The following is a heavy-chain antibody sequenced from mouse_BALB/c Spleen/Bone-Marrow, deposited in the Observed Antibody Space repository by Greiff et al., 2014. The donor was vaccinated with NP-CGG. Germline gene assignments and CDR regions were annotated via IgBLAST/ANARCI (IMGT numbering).Heavy chain of an antibody. CDR2: INLSNGGT. D-gene: IGHD5-1-1*01. CDR1: GYTFTRYY. Sequence: QVQLQQSGAELVKPGASVKLSCKASGYTFTRYYMYWIKQRPGQGLEWIGEINLSNGGTHSNEKFKSKATLTVDKSSSTAYMQLSSLTSEDSAVYYCTRSKYGYWYFDVWAQGPRSPSPQ. V-gene: IGHV1S81*02. CDR3: TRSKYGYWYFDV. J-gene: IGHJ1*01.